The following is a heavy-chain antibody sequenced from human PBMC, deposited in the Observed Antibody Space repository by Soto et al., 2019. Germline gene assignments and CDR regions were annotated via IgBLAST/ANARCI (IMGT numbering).Heavy chain of an antibody. CDR3: ARGQKLFQDGRFDY. CDR2: IGVYNGNT. CDR1: GYTFTKYG. D-gene: IGHD1-1*01. V-gene: IGHV1-18*04. Sequence: QEQLVQSGGEVKKPGASVRVSCKASGYTFTKYGITWVRQAPGQGLEWMGWIGVYNGNTNYAQRLQGRVTMTTDTSTTTAYMELRSLRSDDTAVYYCARGQKLFQDGRFDYWGQGTLVTVSS. J-gene: IGHJ4*02.